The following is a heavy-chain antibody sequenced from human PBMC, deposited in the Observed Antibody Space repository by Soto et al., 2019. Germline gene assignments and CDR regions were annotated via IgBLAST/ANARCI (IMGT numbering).Heavy chain of an antibody. CDR1: GYSLTELS. Sequence: ASVKVSCKVGGYSLTELSMHWVRQAPGKGLEWMGGFDPENGATIYAQKFQGRVTMTEDMSTDTTYMELSSLRSEDTAVYYCAADLGFSLPAVRKYFDYWGQ. CDR3: AADLGFSLPAVRKYFDY. J-gene: IGHJ4*02. D-gene: IGHD2-2*01. CDR2: FDPENGAT. V-gene: IGHV1-24*01.